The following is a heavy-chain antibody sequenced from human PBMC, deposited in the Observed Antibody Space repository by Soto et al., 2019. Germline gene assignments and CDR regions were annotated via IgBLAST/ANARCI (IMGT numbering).Heavy chain of an antibody. CDR1: GFTFPRFT. V-gene: IGHV3-21*01. Sequence: LRLSWAAPGFTFPRFTMKWVRQAPAEGPEWVSTISSNSAYIYYTDAPRGRFTISRDNAKNSLHLQMNSLRAEDTAVYYCTRDASRDSSARGWFDPWGPGTLVTVSS. D-gene: IGHD6-13*01. J-gene: IGHJ5*02. CDR2: ISSNSAYI. CDR3: TRDASRDSSARGWFDP.